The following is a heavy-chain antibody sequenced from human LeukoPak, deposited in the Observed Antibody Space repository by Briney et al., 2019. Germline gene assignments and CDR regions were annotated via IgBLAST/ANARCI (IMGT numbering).Heavy chain of an antibody. CDR2: VSGSGGST. Sequence: GGSLRLSCAASGFTFSSHAMSWVRQAPGKGLEWVSTVSGSGGSTSHADSVKGRFTISRHNSKNTLYLQMDSLRAEDTAVYYCAKARYDSSGYYLFDYWGQGTLVTVSS. J-gene: IGHJ4*02. CDR3: AKARYDSSGYYLFDY. CDR1: GFTFSSHA. V-gene: IGHV3-23*01. D-gene: IGHD3-22*01.